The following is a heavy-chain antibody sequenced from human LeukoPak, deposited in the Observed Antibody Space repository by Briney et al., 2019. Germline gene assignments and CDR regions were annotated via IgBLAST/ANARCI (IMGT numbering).Heavy chain of an antibody. CDR2: IKSKTAGGTT. CDR3: TTFNDRDAFDF. V-gene: IGHV3-15*01. Sequence: GGSLRLSCAASGFTFSNAWMSWVRQAPGKGLEWVGRIKSKTAGGTTDYAAPVKGRFTISRDDSKNTLLLQMDSLKTEDTAVYYCTTFNDRDAFDFWGQGTMVTVSS. D-gene: IGHD3-22*01. J-gene: IGHJ3*01. CDR1: GFTFSNAW.